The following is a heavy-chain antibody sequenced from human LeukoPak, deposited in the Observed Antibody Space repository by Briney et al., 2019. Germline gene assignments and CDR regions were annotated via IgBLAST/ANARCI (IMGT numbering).Heavy chain of an antibody. CDR3: ASNDRRYCSNTRCYGPGY. CDR1: GFTFSDYY. D-gene: IGHD2-2*01. Sequence: KPGGSLRLSCAASGFTFSDYYMSWIRQAPGKGLEWVSYISSSSSYTNYADSVKGRFTISRDNAKNSLYLQMNSLRAEDTAVYYCASNDRRYCSNTRCYGPGYWGQGTLVTVSS. V-gene: IGHV3-11*03. CDR2: ISSSSSYT. J-gene: IGHJ4*02.